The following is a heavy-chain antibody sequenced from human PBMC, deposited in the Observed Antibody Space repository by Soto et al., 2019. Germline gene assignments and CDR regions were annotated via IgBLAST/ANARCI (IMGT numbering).Heavy chain of an antibody. D-gene: IGHD6-13*01. V-gene: IGHV1-69*13. CDR2: IIPIFGTA. Sequence: GASVKVSCKASGGTFSSYAISWVRQAPGQGLEWMGGIIPIFGTANYAQKFQGRVTITADESTSTAHMELSSLRSEDTAMYYCARRGSSWPNYYYYYGMDVWGQGTTVTVSS. J-gene: IGHJ6*02. CDR3: ARRGSSWPNYYYYYGMDV. CDR1: GGTFSSYA.